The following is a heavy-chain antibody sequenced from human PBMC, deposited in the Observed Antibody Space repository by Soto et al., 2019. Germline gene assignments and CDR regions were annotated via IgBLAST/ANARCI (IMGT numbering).Heavy chain of an antibody. D-gene: IGHD3-10*01. CDR2: LFSGGTT. CDR1: GGCIRGYY. Sequence: SVTLSLTCTVAGGCIRGYYWPWIRQTPGKGLERVGSLFSGGTTAYYPFLKSRLNMSLETSKNYFSPESRTVATADPSVHYCGRHRGPAPVSWGQGTMVNIAS. CDR3: GRHRGPAPVS. V-gene: IGHV4-39*01. J-gene: IGHJ5*01.